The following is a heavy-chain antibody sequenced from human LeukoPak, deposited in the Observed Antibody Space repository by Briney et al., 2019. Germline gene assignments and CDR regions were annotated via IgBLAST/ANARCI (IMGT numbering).Heavy chain of an antibody. CDR2: IYSGGST. V-gene: IGHV3-53*01. CDR1: GFTFSSYA. Sequence: GGSLRLSCAASGFTFSSYAMSWVRQAPGKGLEWVSVIYSGGSTYYADSVKGRFTISRDNSKNTLYLQMNSLRAEDTAVYYCAREDMDVWGKGTTVTVSS. J-gene: IGHJ6*03. CDR3: AREDMDV.